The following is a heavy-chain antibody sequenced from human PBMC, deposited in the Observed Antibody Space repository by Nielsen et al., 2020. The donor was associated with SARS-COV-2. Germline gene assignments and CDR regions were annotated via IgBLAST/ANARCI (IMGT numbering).Heavy chain of an antibody. CDR1: GFTFSSYE. CDR2: ISPSGSTI. J-gene: IGHJ3*02. CDR3: AKDIVTIAAAGNRDDAFDI. V-gene: IGHV3-48*03. D-gene: IGHD6-13*01. Sequence: GGSLRLSCAASGFTFSSYEMNWVRQAPGKGLEWLSYISPSGSTIYYADSVKGRFTNSRDNAKNSLYLQMNSLRAEDTAVYYCAKDIVTIAAAGNRDDAFDIWGQGTMVTVSS.